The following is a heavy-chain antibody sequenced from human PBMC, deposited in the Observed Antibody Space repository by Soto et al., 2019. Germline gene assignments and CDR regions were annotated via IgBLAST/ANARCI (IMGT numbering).Heavy chain of an antibody. CDR2: IRSNTAVT. V-gene: IGHV3-23*01. J-gene: IGHJ4*02. CDR3: AKASDGGWPYYFDS. CDR1: GVPFDPYG. Sequence: GGFLRLSCVASGVPFDPYGRAWVRQAPGKGLEWVAAIRSNTAVTHYADSMRDRFTISRVNSANTIFLHMNSLRVEDSAVYFCAKASDGGWPYYFDSWGQGALVTVSS. D-gene: IGHD2-15*01.